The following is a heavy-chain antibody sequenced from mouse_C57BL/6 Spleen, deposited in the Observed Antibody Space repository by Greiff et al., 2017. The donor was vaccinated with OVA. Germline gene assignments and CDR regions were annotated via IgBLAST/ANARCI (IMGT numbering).Heavy chain of an antibody. D-gene: IGHD2-4*01. CDR2: IYPGSGST. CDR1: GYTFTSYW. Sequence: QVQLQQPGAELVKPGASVKMSCKASGYTFTSYWITWVKQRPGQGLEWIGDIYPGSGSTNYNEKFKSKATLTVDTSSSTAYMQLSSLTSEDSAVYYCARDDYGYWYFDVWGTGTTVTVSS. J-gene: IGHJ1*03. V-gene: IGHV1-55*01. CDR3: ARDDYGYWYFDV.